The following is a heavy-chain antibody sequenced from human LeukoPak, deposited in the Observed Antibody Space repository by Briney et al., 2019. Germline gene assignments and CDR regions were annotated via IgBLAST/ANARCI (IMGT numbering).Heavy chain of an antibody. D-gene: IGHD6-13*01. CDR3: AREAAGTGSVDY. Sequence: KPSETLSLTCAVYGGSFSGYYWSWIRQPPGKGLEWIGEINHSGSTNYNPSLKSRVTISVDTSKNQFSLKLSSVTAADTAVYYCAREAAGTGSVDYWGQGTLVTVSS. CDR2: INHSGST. J-gene: IGHJ4*02. CDR1: GGSFSGYY. V-gene: IGHV4-34*01.